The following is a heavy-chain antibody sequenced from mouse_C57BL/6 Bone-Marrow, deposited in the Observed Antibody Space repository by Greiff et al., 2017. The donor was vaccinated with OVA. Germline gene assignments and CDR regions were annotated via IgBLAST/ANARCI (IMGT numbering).Heavy chain of an antibody. Sequence: VMLVESGGGLVKPGGSLKLSCAASGFTFSSYAMSWVRQTPEKRLEWVANISDGGSYTYYPDNVKGRFTISRDTDKNNLDLLMSHLKSEDTAMYYCARDGYYGSSYAMDYWGQGTSVTVSS. V-gene: IGHV5-4*01. CDR1: GFTFSSYA. CDR2: ISDGGSYT. J-gene: IGHJ4*01. CDR3: ARDGYYGSSYAMDY. D-gene: IGHD1-1*01.